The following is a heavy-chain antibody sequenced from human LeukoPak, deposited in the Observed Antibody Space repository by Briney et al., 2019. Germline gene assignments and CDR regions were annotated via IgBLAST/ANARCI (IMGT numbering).Heavy chain of an antibody. CDR3: AIGLDSSSWFPFDY. V-gene: IGHV1-69*04. CDR1: GGTFSSYA. Sequence: SVKVSCKASGGTFSSYAISWVRQAPGQGLEWMGRIIPILGIANYAQKFQGRVTITADKSTSTAYMELSSLRSEDTAVYYCAIGLDSSSWFPFDYWGQGTLVTVSS. CDR2: IIPILGIA. J-gene: IGHJ4*02. D-gene: IGHD6-13*01.